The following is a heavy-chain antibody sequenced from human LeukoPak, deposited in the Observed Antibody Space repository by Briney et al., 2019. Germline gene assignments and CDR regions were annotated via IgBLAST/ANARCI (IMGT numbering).Heavy chain of an antibody. CDR2: IYTSGST. D-gene: IGHD3-3*01. J-gene: IGHJ4*02. CDR3: ARRAITIWTGSFDY. CDR1: GGSISSYY. Sequence: SETLSLTCTVSGGSISSYYWSWIRQPAGKGLEWIGRIYTSGSTNYNPSLKSRVTMSVDTSKNQFSLKLSSVTAADTAVYYCARRAITIWTGSFDYWGQGTLVTVSS. V-gene: IGHV4-4*07.